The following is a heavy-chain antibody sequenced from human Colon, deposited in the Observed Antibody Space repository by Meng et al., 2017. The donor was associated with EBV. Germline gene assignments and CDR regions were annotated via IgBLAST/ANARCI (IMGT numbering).Heavy chain of an antibody. J-gene: IGHJ4*02. V-gene: IGHV4-34*02. CDR3: ARTFGYCSNNNCPRTLGY. D-gene: IGHD2-2*03. CDR2: INHSGSA. Sequence: QLQPGGAGLFKPSETLSLTCGVSGGSLSGYYWSWIRHFPGRTLEFIGDINHSGSANYNPSLRSRVTISVDTSKNQIFLNLHSVTAADTAVYHCARTFGYCSNNNCPRTLGYWGQGTLVTVSS. CDR1: GGSLSGYY.